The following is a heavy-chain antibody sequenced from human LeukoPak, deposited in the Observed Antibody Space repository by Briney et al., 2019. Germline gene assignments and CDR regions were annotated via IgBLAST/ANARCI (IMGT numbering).Heavy chain of an antibody. D-gene: IGHD4-17*01. Sequence: GGSLRLSCAASGFTFRSYSMNWVRQAPGKRLEWLSSITSSGSHMYYADSVKGRFTISRDNAKSSLYLQMNSLSAGDTAVYYCASLMTTVTIPDYWGQGTMVTVSS. V-gene: IGHV3-21*01. CDR3: ASLMTTVTIPDY. J-gene: IGHJ4*02. CDR2: ITSSGSHM. CDR1: GFTFRSYS.